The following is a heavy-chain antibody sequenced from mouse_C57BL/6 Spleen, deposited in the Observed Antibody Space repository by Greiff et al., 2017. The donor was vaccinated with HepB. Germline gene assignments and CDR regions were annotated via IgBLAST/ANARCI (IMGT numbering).Heavy chain of an antibody. CDR2: IYPRSGNT. D-gene: IGHD4-1*01. V-gene: IGHV1-81*01. CDR3: ARGLGRKDYFDD. CDR1: GYTFTSYG. J-gene: IGHJ2*01. Sequence: QVQLQQSGAELARPGASVKLSCKASGYTFTSYGISWVKQRTGQGLEWIGEIYPRSGNTYYNEKFKGKATLTADKSSSTAYMELRSLTSEDSAVYFCARGLGRKDYFDDWGQGTTLTVSS.